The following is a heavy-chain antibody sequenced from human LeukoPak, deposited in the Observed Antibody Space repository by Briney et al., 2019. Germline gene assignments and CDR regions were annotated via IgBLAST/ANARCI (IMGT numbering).Heavy chain of an antibody. CDR1: GLTFSSYA. V-gene: IGHV3-23*01. CDR3: AKTVPSVFYYDSSGYYLGDY. CDR2: ISGSGGST. J-gene: IGHJ4*02. Sequence: GGSLRLSCAASGLTFSSYAMSWVRQTPGKGLEWVSAISGSGGSTYYADSVKGRFTISRDNSKNTLYLQMNSLGAEDTAVYYCAKTVPSVFYYDSSGYYLGDYWGQGTLVTVSS. D-gene: IGHD3-22*01.